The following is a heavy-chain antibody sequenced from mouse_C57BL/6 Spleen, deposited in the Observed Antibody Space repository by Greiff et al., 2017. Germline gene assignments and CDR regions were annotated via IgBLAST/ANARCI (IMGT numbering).Heavy chain of an antibody. D-gene: IGHD1-1*01. CDR3: ARSYYGSSYEAMDY. Sequence: QVQLQQSGAELAKPGASVKLSCKASGYTFTSYWMHWVKQRPGQGLEWIGYINPSSGYNKYNQKFKDKATLPADKSASTAYMQLSSLTYEDSAVYYCARSYYGSSYEAMDYWGQGPSVTCSS. V-gene: IGHV1-7*01. CDR1: GYTFTSYW. CDR2: INPSSGYN. J-gene: IGHJ4*01.